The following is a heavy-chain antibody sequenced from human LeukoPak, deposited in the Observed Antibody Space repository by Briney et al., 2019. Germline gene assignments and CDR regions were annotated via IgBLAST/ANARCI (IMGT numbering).Heavy chain of an antibody. D-gene: IGHD3-3*01. V-gene: IGHV4-61*02. CDR1: GGSISSGSYY. CDR3: ARYYDFWSDVPLTNYYYGVDV. Sequence: PAETLSLTCTASGGSISSGSYYWSWIRQPAGQGLEWIVRIYTSGRTYYNPSIKSRVTISVATSKTQFSLTLRSVTAADTAVYYCARYYDFWSDVPLTNYYYGVDVWGQGTTVTVSS. CDR2: IYTSGRT. J-gene: IGHJ6*02.